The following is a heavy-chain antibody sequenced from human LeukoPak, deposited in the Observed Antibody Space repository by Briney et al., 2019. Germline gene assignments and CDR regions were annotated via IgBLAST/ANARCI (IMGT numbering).Heavy chain of an antibody. CDR1: GFTVSSNY. Sequence: GGSLRLSCAASGFTVSSNYMSWVRQAPGKGLEWVSVIYSGGSTYYADSVKGSFTISRDNSKNTLYPQMNSLRAEDTAVHYCAYGSGSWTCDYGGEGTLVSVSS. J-gene: IGHJ4*02. CDR3: AYGSGSWTCDY. V-gene: IGHV3-66*01. CDR2: IYSGGST. D-gene: IGHD3-10*01.